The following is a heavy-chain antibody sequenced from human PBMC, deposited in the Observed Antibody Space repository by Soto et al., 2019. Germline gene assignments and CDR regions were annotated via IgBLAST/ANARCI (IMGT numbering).Heavy chain of an antibody. D-gene: IGHD4-4*01. J-gene: IGHJ4*02. CDR1: GFTFNSFS. Sequence: GGSLRLSCAASGFTFNSFSMNWVRQAPGKGLEWVSYISRSASIIHYADSVQGRFTISRDNAKNSLYLQMNSLGAEDTAVYYCARDFIYSFDYWGQGTLVTVSS. CDR3: ARDFIYSFDY. V-gene: IGHV3-48*01. CDR2: ISRSASII.